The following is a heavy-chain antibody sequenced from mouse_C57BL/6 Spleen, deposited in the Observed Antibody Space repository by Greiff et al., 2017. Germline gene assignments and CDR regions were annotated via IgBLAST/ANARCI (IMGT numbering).Heavy chain of an antibody. V-gene: IGHV2-2*01. CDR2: IWSGGST. J-gene: IGHJ1*03. D-gene: IGHD2-5*01. CDR1: GFSLTSYG. Sequence: QVQLKQSGPGLVQPSQSLSITCTVSGFSLTSYGVHWVRQSPGKGLEWLGVIWSGGSTDYNAAFISRLSISKDNSKSQVFFKMNSLQADDTAIYYCARKGSYYSNYWYFDVWGTGTTVTVSS. CDR3: ARKGSYYSNYWYFDV.